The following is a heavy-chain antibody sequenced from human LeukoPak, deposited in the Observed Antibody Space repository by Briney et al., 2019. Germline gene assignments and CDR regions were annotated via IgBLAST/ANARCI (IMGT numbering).Heavy chain of an antibody. Sequence: PSETLSLTCTVSGGSISSGDYYWSWIRQPPGKGLEWIGYIYYSGSTYYNPSLKSRVTISVDTSKSQFSLKLSSVTAADTAVYYCARALDCSGGSCYSGSWWFDPWGQGTLVTVSS. J-gene: IGHJ5*02. V-gene: IGHV4-30-4*01. CDR1: GGSISSGDYY. CDR2: IYYSGST. CDR3: ARALDCSGGSCYSGSWWFDP. D-gene: IGHD2-15*01.